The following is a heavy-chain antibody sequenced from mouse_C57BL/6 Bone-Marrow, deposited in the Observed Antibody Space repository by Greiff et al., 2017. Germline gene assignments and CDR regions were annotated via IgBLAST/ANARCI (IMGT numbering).Heavy chain of an antibody. V-gene: IGHV1-80*01. CDR1: GYAFSSYW. J-gene: IGHJ1*03. CDR3: ASGYYGGSYGWYFDV. D-gene: IGHD1-1*01. Sequence: QVQLQQSGAELVKPGASVKISCKASGYAFSSYWMNWVKQRPGKGLEWIGQIYPRDGDTNYNGKFKGKATLTADKSSSTAYMQRSSLTSEDSAVYFCASGYYGGSYGWYFDVWGTGTPVTASS. CDR2: IYPRDGDT.